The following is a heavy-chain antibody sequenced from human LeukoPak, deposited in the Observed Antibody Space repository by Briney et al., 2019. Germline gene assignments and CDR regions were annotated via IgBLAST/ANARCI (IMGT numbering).Heavy chain of an antibody. V-gene: IGHV4-30-4*08. CDR2: IYYSGST. Sequence: LRLSCAASGFTFSSNYMSWVRQPPGKGLEWIGYIYYSGSTYYNPSLKSRVTISVDTSKNQFSLKLSSVTAADTAVYYCARVWRDGYNIDYWGQGTLVTVSS. J-gene: IGHJ4*02. D-gene: IGHD5-24*01. CDR1: GFTFSSNY. CDR3: ARVWRDGYNIDY.